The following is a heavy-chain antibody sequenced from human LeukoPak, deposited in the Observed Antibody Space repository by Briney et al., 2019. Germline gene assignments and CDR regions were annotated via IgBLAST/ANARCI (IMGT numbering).Heavy chain of an antibody. J-gene: IGHJ5*02. V-gene: IGHV1-2*02. CDR1: GYTFTGYY. CDR3: ARVRPIAVAHGSWFDP. D-gene: IGHD6-19*01. Sequence: ASVKVSCKASGYTFTGYYMHWVRQAPGQGLEWMGWINPNSGGTNYAQKLQGRVTMTTDTSTSTAYMELRSLRSDDTAVYYCARVRPIAVAHGSWFDPWGQGTLVTVSS. CDR2: INPNSGGT.